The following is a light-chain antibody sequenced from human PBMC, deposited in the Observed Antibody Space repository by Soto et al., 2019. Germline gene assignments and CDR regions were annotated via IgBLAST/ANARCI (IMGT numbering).Light chain of an antibody. J-gene: IGKJ2*01. Sequence: ILLTHLQGTLSLSQGKEATPSSGPSRSISSNYVAWYQQKPGQVPRLLIYGVTNRVTGIPERISGSGSGTEFTLTISRLEPEDFAVYYCQQYGSSPYTLGQGTKVDIK. CDR2: GVT. CDR1: RSISSNY. CDR3: QQYGSSPYT. V-gene: IGKV3-20*01.